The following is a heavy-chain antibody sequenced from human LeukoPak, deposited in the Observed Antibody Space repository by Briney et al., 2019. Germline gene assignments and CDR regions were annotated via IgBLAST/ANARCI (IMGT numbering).Heavy chain of an antibody. V-gene: IGHV4-34*01. Sequence: PSETLSLTCAVYGGSFSGYYWSWIRQPPGKGLEWIGEINHSGSTNYNPSLKSRVTISVDTSKNQFSLKLSSVTAADTAVYYCARVGGYGYGHAPIDYWGQGTLVTVSS. CDR2: INHSGST. J-gene: IGHJ4*02. D-gene: IGHD5-18*01. CDR3: ARVGGYGYGHAPIDY. CDR1: GGSFSGYY.